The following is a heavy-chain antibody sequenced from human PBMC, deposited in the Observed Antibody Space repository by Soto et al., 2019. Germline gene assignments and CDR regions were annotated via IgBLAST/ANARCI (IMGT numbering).Heavy chain of an antibody. D-gene: IGHD1-26*01. CDR1: GYTFTSYD. CDR3: AGWALASVSAAFDI. CDR2: MDPNSGNT. Sequence: GASVKVSCKASGYTFTSYDINWVRQATGQGLEWMGWMDPNSGNTGYAQKFQGRVTMTRNTSISTAYMELSSLRSEDTAVYYCAGWALASVSAAFDIWGPGTMPTV. J-gene: IGHJ3*02. V-gene: IGHV1-8*01.